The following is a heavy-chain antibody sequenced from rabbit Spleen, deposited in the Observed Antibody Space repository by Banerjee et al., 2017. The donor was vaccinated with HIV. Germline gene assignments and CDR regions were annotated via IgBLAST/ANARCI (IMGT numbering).Heavy chain of an antibody. CDR1: GFDFNNYG. D-gene: IGHD2-1*01. J-gene: IGHJ4*01. V-gene: IGHV1S47*01. Sequence: QEQLVESGGGLVQPGGSLKLSCKGSGFDFNNYGVSWVRQAPGKGLEWIGYIEPIFGNTYYANWVNGRFAISSHNAQNTLYLQLSSLTAADTATYFCARGSAAMTMVIIGFYLNLWGQGTLVTVS. CDR3: ARGSAAMTMVIIGFYLNL. CDR2: IEPIFGNT.